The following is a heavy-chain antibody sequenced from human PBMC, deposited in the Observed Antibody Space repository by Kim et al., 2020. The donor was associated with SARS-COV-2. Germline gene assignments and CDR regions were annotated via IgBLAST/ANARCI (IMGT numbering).Heavy chain of an antibody. CDR1: GGSFSGHS. J-gene: IGHJ6*02. CDR3: ARGRVGVVPAPVLGLGPFYEYFSLDV. Sequence: SETLSLTCAVYGGSFSGHSWSWVRQPPGQGLEWIGEITDSGSTKYNPSLKSRLTISLDVSKSQFSLKLTSVTAADTGLYYCARGRVGVVPAPVLGLGPFYEYFSLDVWGHGTTVTVSS. V-gene: IGHV4-34*01. CDR2: ITDSGST. D-gene: IGHD2-2*02.